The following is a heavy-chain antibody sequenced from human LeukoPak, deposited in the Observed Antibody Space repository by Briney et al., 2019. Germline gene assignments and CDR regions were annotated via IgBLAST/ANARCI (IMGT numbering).Heavy chain of an antibody. Sequence: GGSLRLSCAASGFAFSSYAMTWVRQAPGKGLEWVAFIRYDGSNKYYADSVKGRFTISRDNSKNTLYLQMNSLRAEDTAVYYCAKGLIANADYWGQGTLVTVSS. CDR2: IRYDGSNK. D-gene: IGHD6-13*01. J-gene: IGHJ4*02. CDR3: AKGLIANADY. V-gene: IGHV3-30*02. CDR1: GFAFSSYA.